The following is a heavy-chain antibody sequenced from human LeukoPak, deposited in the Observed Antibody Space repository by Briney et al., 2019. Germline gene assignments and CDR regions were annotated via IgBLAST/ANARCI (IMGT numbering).Heavy chain of an antibody. CDR3: ARGAAAGNSFDY. V-gene: IGHV4-59*01. J-gene: IGHJ4*02. CDR1: GGSISGYY. CDR2: ISYSGST. D-gene: IGHD6-13*01. Sequence: SETLSLTCTVSGGSISGYYWSWIRQPPGKGLECIGYISYSGSTYYNTSLKSRLTISVDTSKNQFSLKLSSVTAADTAVYYCARGAAAGNSFDYWGQGTLVTVSS.